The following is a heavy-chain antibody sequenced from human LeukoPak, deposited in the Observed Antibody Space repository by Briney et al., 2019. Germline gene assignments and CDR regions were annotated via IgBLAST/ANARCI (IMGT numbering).Heavy chain of an antibody. CDR1: GGSISSGDYY. CDR3: ARKTIFGVVIAPSFDY. CDR2: IYYSGST. Sequence: PSETLSLTCTVSGGSISSGDYYWSWIRQPPGKGLEWIGYIYYSGSTYYNPSLKSRVTISVDTSKNQFSLKLSSVTAADTAVYYCARKTIFGVVIAPSFDYWGQGTLVTVSS. J-gene: IGHJ4*02. D-gene: IGHD3-3*01. V-gene: IGHV4-30-4*08.